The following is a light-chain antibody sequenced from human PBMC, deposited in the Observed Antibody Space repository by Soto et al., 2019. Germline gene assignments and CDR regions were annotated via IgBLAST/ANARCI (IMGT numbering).Light chain of an antibody. CDR2: DAS. CDR1: QSISSY. Sequence: DSQIPQAACASSGALGDIVAITGRDNQSISSYLTWYQQKPGKAPNLLIYDASNLDSGVPSRFSGSGSGTEFNLTISSLQPEDFATYYCQQYHSSLWTFGQGTKVDI. J-gene: IGKJ1*01. V-gene: IGKV1-5*01. CDR3: QQYHSSLWT.